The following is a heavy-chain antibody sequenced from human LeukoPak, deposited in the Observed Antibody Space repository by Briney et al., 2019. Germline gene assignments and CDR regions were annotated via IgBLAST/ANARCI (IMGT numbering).Heavy chain of an antibody. V-gene: IGHV3-30*02. Sequence: GGSLRLSCAASGFTFSTYGMLWVRQAPGKGLEWVAFMRYDGTNKYYADSVKGRFTISRDNSKNTLYLQRNSVGAEDTAVYYCAKDSWDYFDAFDSWGQGAMVTVSS. D-gene: IGHD3-10*01. CDR1: GFTFSTYG. CDR2: MRYDGTNK. J-gene: IGHJ3*02. CDR3: AKDSWDYFDAFDS.